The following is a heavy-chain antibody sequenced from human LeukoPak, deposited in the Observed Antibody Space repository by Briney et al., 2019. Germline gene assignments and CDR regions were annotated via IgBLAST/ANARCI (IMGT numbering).Heavy chain of an antibody. CDR2: ISSSSSYI. J-gene: IGHJ4*02. D-gene: IGHD3-3*01. CDR1: GFTFSSYS. CDR3: ARDESGYLDY. V-gene: IGHV3-21*01. Sequence: GSLRLSCAASGFTFSSYSMTWVRQAPGKGLEWVSSISSSSSYIYYADSVKGRFTISRDNAKNSLYLQMNSLRAEDTAVYYCARDESGYLDYWGQGTLVTVSS.